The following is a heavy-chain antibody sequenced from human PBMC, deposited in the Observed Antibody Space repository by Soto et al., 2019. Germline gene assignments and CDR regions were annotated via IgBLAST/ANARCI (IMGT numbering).Heavy chain of an antibody. Sequence: SLRLSCAASGFTFSSYAMHWVRQAPGKGLECVAVISYDGSNKYYADSVKGRFTISRDNSKNTLYLQMNSLRAEDTAVYYCARDLSRSGYYTSSFDIWGQGTMVTVSS. J-gene: IGHJ3*02. V-gene: IGHV3-30-3*01. CDR2: ISYDGSNK. CDR3: ARDLSRSGYYTSSFDI. CDR1: GFTFSSYA. D-gene: IGHD3-3*01.